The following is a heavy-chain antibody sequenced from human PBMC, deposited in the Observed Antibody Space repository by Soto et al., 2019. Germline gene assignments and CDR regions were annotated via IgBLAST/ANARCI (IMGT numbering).Heavy chain of an antibody. Sequence: QLQLQESGPGLVKPSETLSLTCTVSGGSISSSSYYWGWIRQPPGKGLEWIGSIYYSGSTYYNPSLKSRVTISVVTSKNHFSLKLSSVTAADTAVYYCARRVDYYDSSGYSFDAFDIWGQGTMVTVSS. CDR3: ARRVDYYDSSGYSFDAFDI. V-gene: IGHV4-39*01. D-gene: IGHD3-22*01. CDR1: GGSISSSSYY. CDR2: IYYSGST. J-gene: IGHJ3*02.